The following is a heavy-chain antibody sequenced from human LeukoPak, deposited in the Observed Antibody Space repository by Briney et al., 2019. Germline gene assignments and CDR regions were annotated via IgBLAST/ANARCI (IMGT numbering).Heavy chain of an antibody. V-gene: IGHV3-11*01. CDR3: ARVLGYSSSFYAFDI. CDR2: ISSSGSTI. J-gene: IGHJ3*02. Sequence: PGGSLRLSCAASGFTFSDYYMSWIRQAPGKGLEWVSYISSSGSTIYFADSVKGRFTISRDNAKNSLYLQMNSLRAEDTAVYYCARVLGYSSSFYAFDIWGQGTMVTVSS. D-gene: IGHD6-13*01. CDR1: GFTFSDYY.